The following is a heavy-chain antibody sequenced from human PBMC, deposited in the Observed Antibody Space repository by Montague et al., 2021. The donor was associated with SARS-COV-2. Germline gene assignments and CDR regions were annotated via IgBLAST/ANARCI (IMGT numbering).Heavy chain of an antibody. V-gene: IGHV4-59*01. J-gene: IGHJ3*02. CDR1: GGSICSYY. CDR2: IYYGGST. CDR3: ARGSGWMGNAFDI. D-gene: IGHD6-19*01. Sequence: SETLSLTCTVSGGSICSYYWSWIRQPPGKGLEWIGYIYYGGSTKXNPSLKSRVTISVDTSKNQFSLKLSSVTAADTAVYYCARGSGWMGNAFDIWGQGTMVTVSS.